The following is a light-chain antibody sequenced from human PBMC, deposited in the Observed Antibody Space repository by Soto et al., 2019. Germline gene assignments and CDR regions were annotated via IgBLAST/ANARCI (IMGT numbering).Light chain of an antibody. CDR1: QSIDTW. CDR3: QQYNSASWT. J-gene: IGKJ1*01. Sequence: DIQMTQSPSTLSAYVGDRVSITCRASQSIDTWLAWYQQKPGKAPSLLIFDASILESGVPSRFSGSGSGTEITLTICSLQPDDFATYYCQQYNSASWTFGQGTRVEI. V-gene: IGKV1-5*01. CDR2: DAS.